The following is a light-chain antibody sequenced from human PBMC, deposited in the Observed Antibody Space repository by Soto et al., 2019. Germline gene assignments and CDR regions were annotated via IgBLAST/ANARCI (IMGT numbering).Light chain of an antibody. V-gene: IGKV1-5*03. CDR2: KAS. CDR1: QSISSW. CDR3: QQYSSYST. J-gene: IGKJ1*01. Sequence: DIQMTQSPSTLSASVGDRVTITCRASQSISSWLARYQQKPGKAPKLLIYKASNLESGVPSRFSGSGSGTEFSLTISSLQPDDVATYYCQQYSSYSTFGQGTKVEIK.